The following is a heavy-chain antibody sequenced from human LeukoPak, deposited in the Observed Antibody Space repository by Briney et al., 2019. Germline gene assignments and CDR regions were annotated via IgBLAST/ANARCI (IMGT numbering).Heavy chain of an antibody. V-gene: IGHV3-9*01. CDR3: ARGTDMVRGVTTDY. D-gene: IGHD3-10*01. CDR1: GFTFDDYA. J-gene: IGHJ4*02. CDR2: ISWNSGSI. Sequence: GGSLRLSCAASGFTFDDYAMHWVRQAPGKGLEWVSGISWNSGSIGYADSVKGRFTISRDNAKNSLYLQMNSLRAEDTALYYCARGTDMVRGVTTDYWGQGTLVTVSS.